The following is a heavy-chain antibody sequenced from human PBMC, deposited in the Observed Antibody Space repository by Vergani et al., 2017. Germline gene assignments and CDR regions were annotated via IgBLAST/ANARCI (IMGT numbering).Heavy chain of an antibody. CDR3: LTETTEPC. V-gene: IGHV3-74*01. Sequence: EEQLVESGGGLVQPGGSLRLSCAASGFAFDRYWMHWVRQTPEKGLVWVSRISPDGDITLNADSVKGRFTISRDNARTTLYLQMTNLRAEDTAVYYCLTETTEPCWVQGTLVTVSS. CDR1: GFAFDRYW. D-gene: IGHD4-17*01. CDR2: ISPDGDIT. J-gene: IGHJ4*02.